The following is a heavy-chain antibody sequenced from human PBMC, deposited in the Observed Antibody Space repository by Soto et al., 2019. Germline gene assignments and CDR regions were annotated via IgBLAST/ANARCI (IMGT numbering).Heavy chain of an antibody. CDR2: ISSSSTI. D-gene: IGHD6-19*01. V-gene: IGHV3-48*02. J-gene: IGHJ6*02. CDR1: GFTFSSYS. CDR3: GSVVGSGWYEHYYYSMHV. Sequence: GGSLRLSCAASGFTFSSYSMNWVRQAPGKGLEWVSYISSSSTIYYADSVKGRFTISRDNAKNSQYLQMNRQRDEDTEVYYGGSVVGSGWYEHYYYSMHVSGPAPTLPLSS.